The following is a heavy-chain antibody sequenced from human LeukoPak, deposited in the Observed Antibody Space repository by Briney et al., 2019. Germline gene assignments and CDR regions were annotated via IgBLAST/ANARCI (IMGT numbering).Heavy chain of an antibody. J-gene: IGHJ4*02. CDR3: ARGSRGSAYYFDY. CDR2: ISSSSSYR. D-gene: IGHD2-2*01. Sequence: GGSLRLSCAASGFTLSDYYMSWIRQAPGKGLEWVSYISSSSSYRNYADSVKGRFTISRDNAKNSLYLQMNSLRAEDTAVYYCARGSRGSAYYFDYWGQGTLVTVSS. V-gene: IGHV3-11*06. CDR1: GFTLSDYY.